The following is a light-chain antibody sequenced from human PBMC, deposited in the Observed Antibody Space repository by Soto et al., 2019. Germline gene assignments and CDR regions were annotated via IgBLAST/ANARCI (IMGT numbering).Light chain of an antibody. V-gene: IGKV3-20*01. CDR3: QQFSSYPLT. CDR1: QTVRNNY. CDR2: DAS. Sequence: EFVLTQSPGTLSLSPGERAPLSCRASQTVRNNYLAWYQQKPGQAPRLLIYDASSRATGIPDRFSGGGSGTDFTLTISRLEPEDFAVYYCQQFSSYPLTFGGGTKVDI. J-gene: IGKJ4*01.